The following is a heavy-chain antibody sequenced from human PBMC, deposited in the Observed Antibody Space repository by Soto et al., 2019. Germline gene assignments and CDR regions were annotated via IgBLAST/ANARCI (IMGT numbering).Heavy chain of an antibody. CDR2: ISAYNGNT. D-gene: IGHD6-13*01. J-gene: IGHJ4*02. V-gene: IGHV1-18*01. CDR1: GYTFTSYG. CDR3: ARGYSSSWYSFIGGTETGRVFDY. Sequence: GASVKVSCKASGYTFTSYGISWVRQAPGQGLEWMGWISAYNGNTNYAQKLQGRVTMTTDTSTSTAYMELRSLRSDDTAVYYCARGYSSSWYSFIGGTETGRVFDYWGQGTLVTVSS.